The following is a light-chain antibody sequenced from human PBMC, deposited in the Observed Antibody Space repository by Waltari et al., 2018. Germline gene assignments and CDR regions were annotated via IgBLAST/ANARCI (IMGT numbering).Light chain of an antibody. CDR1: QSVLYSSDNKNY. CDR3: HQYYTTPWT. V-gene: IGKV4-1*01. CDR2: WAS. Sequence: DIVMTQSPDSLAVSLGERATINCKSSQSVLYSSDNKNYLAWYQQKPRQPPKLLIYWASSRESGVPDRFSGSESGTDFTLTISSLRAEDVAVYYCHQYYTTPWTFGQGTKVEIK. J-gene: IGKJ1*01.